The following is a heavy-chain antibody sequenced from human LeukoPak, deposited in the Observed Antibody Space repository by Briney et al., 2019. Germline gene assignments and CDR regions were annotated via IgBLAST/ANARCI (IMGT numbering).Heavy chain of an antibody. CDR1: GGSISTSNYY. J-gene: IGHJ5*02. V-gene: IGHV4-39*07. CDR3: ASRRYSSSWYKGWEFDP. CDR2: IFYSGST. D-gene: IGHD6-13*01. Sequence: PSETLSLTCTVSGGSISTSNYYWGWIRQPPGKGLEWIGNIFYSGSTYYSPSLKSRVTISVDTSKNQFSLKLSSVTAADTAVYYCASRRYSSSWYKGWEFDPWGQGTLVTVSS.